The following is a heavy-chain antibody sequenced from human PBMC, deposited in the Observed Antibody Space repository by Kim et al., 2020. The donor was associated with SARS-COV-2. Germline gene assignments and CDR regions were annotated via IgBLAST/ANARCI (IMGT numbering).Heavy chain of an antibody. Sequence: GGSLRLSCAASGLSFDSSAMNWVRQAPGKGLEWVAVISYDGRNKEYADSVKGRCTISRDNSKSTLSLKMNSLRVEDTAVYYCARGNYYESVSLSDYYNGMDVWGQGTTVTVSS. V-gene: IGHV3-30-3*01. CDR2: ISYDGRNK. CDR3: ARGNYYESVSLSDYYNGMDV. CDR1: GLSFDSSA. J-gene: IGHJ6*02. D-gene: IGHD3-10*01.